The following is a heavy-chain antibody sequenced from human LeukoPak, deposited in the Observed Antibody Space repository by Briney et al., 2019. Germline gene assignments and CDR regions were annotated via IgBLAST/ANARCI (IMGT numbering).Heavy chain of an antibody. J-gene: IGHJ5*02. V-gene: IGHV4-34*01. CDR2: INHSGST. D-gene: IGHD5-18*01. Sequence: SETLSLTCAVYGGSFSGYYWSWIRQPPGKGLEWIGEINHSGSTNYNPSLKSRVTISVDTSKNQFSLKLSSVTAADTAVYYCAREMGSYDYWGWFDPWGQGTLVTVSS. CDR3: AREMGSYDYWGWFDP. CDR1: GGSFSGYY.